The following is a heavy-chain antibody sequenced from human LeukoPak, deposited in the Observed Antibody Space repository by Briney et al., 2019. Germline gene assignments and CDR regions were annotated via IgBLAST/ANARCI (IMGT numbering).Heavy chain of an antibody. CDR1: GFNFTSHA. CDR2: ISYDGSNK. V-gene: IGHV3-30*04. D-gene: IGHD5-12*01. Sequence: PGGSLRLSCAASGFNFTSHAIHWVRQAPGKGLEWVAVISYDGSNKYYADSVKGRFTISRDNSKNTLYLQMNSLRAEDTAVYYCAKDRYSGYEDLDYWGQGTLVTVSS. J-gene: IGHJ4*02. CDR3: AKDRYSGYEDLDY.